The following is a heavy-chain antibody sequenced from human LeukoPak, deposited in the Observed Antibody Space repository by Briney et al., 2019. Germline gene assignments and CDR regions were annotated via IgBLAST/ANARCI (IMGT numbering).Heavy chain of an antibody. CDR2: IYHSGST. Sequence: SETLSLTCTVSDGSISSSSYYWGWIRQPPGKGLEWIGYIYHSGSTYYNPSLKSRVTISVDRSKNQFSLKLSSVTAADTAVYYCARAIGRYRDLWLRHLPIPDAFDIWGQGTMVTVSS. CDR1: DGSISSSSYY. D-gene: IGHD5-18*01. J-gene: IGHJ3*02. CDR3: ARAIGRYRDLWLRHLPIPDAFDI. V-gene: IGHV4-30-2*01.